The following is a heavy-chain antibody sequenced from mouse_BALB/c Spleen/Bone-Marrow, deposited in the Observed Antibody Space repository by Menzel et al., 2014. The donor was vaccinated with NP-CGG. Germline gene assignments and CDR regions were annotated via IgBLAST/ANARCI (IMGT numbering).Heavy chain of an antibody. Sequence: VRLQQSGAELVKPGASVKLSCTASGFNIKDTYMHWVKQRPEQGLEWIGRIDPANVNTKYDPKFQGKATITADTSSNTAYLQLSSLTSEDTAVYYCASYVYGYYFDYWGQGTTLTVSS. CDR2: IDPANVNT. CDR1: GFNIKDTY. J-gene: IGHJ2*01. D-gene: IGHD1-1*01. CDR3: ASYVYGYYFDY. V-gene: IGHV14-3*02.